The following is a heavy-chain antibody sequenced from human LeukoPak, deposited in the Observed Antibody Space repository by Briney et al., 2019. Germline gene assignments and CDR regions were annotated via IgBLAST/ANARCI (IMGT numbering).Heavy chain of an antibody. J-gene: IGHJ3*02. CDR3: ARDLGYYYDSSGYSDAFDI. V-gene: IGHV1-18*01. CDR1: GYTFTSYG. CDR2: ISAYNGNT. Sequence: GASVKVSCKASGYTFTSYGISWVRQAPGQGLEWMGWISAYNGNTNYAQKLQGRVTMTTDTSTSTAYMELRSLRSDDKAVYYCARDLGYYYDSSGYSDAFDIWGQGTMVTVSS. D-gene: IGHD3-22*01.